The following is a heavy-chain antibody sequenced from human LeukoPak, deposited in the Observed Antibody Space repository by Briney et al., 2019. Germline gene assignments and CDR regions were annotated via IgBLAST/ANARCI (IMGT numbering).Heavy chain of an antibody. CDR1: GFTFSSYA. CDR2: ILYDGSNK. V-gene: IGHV3-30-3*01. CDR3: ARGGPLSYSGSLYGAFDI. Sequence: GGSLRLSCAASGFTFSSYAMHWVRQAPGKGLEWVAVILYDGSNKYYADSVKGRFTISRDNSKKTLYLQMNSLRAEDTAAYYCARGGPLSYSGSLYGAFDIWGQGTMVTVSS. J-gene: IGHJ3*02. D-gene: IGHD1-26*01.